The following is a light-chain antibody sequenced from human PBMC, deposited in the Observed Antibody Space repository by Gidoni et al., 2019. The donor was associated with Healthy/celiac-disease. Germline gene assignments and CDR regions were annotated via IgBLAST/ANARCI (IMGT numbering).Light chain of an antibody. V-gene: IGKV1-5*03. CDR2: KAS. CDR1: QSISSW. J-gene: IGKJ4*01. Sequence: IQFTQSPSTLSASVGDSVTITCRASQSISSWLPWYQQKPGKAPKLLIYKASSLESGVPSRFSGSGSGTEFTLTISSLQPDDFATYYCQQYNSYPLTFGGGTKVEIK. CDR3: QQYNSYPLT.